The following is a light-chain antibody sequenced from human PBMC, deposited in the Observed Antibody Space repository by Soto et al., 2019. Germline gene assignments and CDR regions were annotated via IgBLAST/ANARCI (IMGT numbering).Light chain of an antibody. CDR2: DVN. V-gene: IGLV2-18*02. CDR1: GSDIGTFNR. J-gene: IGLJ1*01. CDR3: SSYTSSSTYV. Sequence: QSALTQPPSVSGSPGQSVTISCTGTGSDIGTFNRVSWYQQPPGTAPKLLIYDVNNQPSGVPDRFSGSKSGNTASLTISGRQAEDEADYYCSSYTSSSTYVFGTGTKLTV.